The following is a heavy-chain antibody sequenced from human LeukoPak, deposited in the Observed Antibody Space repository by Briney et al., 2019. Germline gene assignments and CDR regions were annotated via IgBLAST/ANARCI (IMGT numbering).Heavy chain of an antibody. D-gene: IGHD2-2*01. J-gene: IGHJ5*02. V-gene: IGHV4-34*01. CDR3: ARVRYCSSTSCFKRSDWFDP. CDR1: GGSFSGYY. Sequence: SETLSLTCAVYGGSFSGYYWSWIRQPPGKGLEWIGEINHSGSTNYNPSLKSRVTISVDTSKNQFSLKLNSVTAADTAVYYCARVRYCSSTSCFKRSDWFDPWGQGTLVTVSS. CDR2: INHSGST.